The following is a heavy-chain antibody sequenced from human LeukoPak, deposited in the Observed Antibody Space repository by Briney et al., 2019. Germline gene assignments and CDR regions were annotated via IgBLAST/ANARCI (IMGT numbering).Heavy chain of an antibody. D-gene: IGHD2-21*02. CDR1: GFTFSFYW. Sequence: GGSLRLSCAASGFTFSFYWMSWVRQAPGKGLEWVANIKQDGSEKYYVDSVKGRFTISRDNAKNSLYLQMNSLRAEDTAVYYCARDALSPNCGGDCYPSRFDYWGQGTLVTVSS. CDR3: ARDALSPNCGGDCYPSRFDY. CDR2: IKQDGSEK. V-gene: IGHV3-7*01. J-gene: IGHJ4*02.